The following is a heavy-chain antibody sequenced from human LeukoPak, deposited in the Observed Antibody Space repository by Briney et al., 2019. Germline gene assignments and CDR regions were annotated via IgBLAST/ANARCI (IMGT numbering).Heavy chain of an antibody. CDR3: ARVGYSSSSRYYYYYMDV. D-gene: IGHD6-6*01. J-gene: IGHJ6*03. V-gene: IGHV1-2*02. Sequence: GASVKVSCKASGYTFTGYYMHWVRQAPGQGLEWMGWINPNSGGTNYAQKFQGRVTMTRDTSISTAYMELSRLRSDDTAVYYCARVGYSSSSRYYYYYMDVWGKGTTVTVSS. CDR2: INPNSGGT. CDR1: GYTFTGYY.